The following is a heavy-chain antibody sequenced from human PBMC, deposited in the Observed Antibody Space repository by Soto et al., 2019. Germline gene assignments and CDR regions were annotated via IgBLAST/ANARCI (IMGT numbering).Heavy chain of an antibody. CDR1: GGSLSSYY. CDR3: ARRYGGAFDF. J-gene: IGHJ3*01. D-gene: IGHD3-10*01. V-gene: IGHV4-59*01. CDR2: IFYSGST. Sequence: SETLSLTCTVSGGSLSSYYWSWIRQPPGKRLEWIGYIFYSGSTNYNPSLKSRVTISVDTSKNQFSLKLSSVTAADTAVYYCARRYGGAFDFSGQGTMVTVSS.